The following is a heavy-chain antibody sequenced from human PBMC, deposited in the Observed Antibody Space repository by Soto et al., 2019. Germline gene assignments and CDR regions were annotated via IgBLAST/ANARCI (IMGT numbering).Heavy chain of an antibody. Sequence: QVQLVQSGAEVKRPGSSVKVSCKASGDTFAFYSINWVRQARGLGLEWMGRINPILSMSNYAQRFQGRVTMTADKSTSSAYMVLNSLRSEDTAMYYCATSYGSGYRAFDYWGQGALVTVSS. CDR1: GDTFAFYS. D-gene: IGHD3-10*01. V-gene: IGHV1-69*02. J-gene: IGHJ4*02. CDR2: INPILSMS. CDR3: ATSYGSGYRAFDY.